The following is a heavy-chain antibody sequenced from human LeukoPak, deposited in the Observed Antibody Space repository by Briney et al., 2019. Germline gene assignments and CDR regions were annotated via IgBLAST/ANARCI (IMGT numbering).Heavy chain of an antibody. J-gene: IGHJ4*02. D-gene: IGHD3-22*01. CDR1: GGTFSSYA. CDR3: ARDRMGVSSGYYYTFDY. V-gene: IGHV1-69*05. Sequence: ASVKVSCKASGGTFSSYAISWVRQAPGQGLEWMGMIIPIFGTANYAQKFQGRVTITTDESTSTAYMELSSLRSEDTAVYYCARDRMGVSSGYYYTFDYWGQGTLVTVSS. CDR2: IIPIFGTA.